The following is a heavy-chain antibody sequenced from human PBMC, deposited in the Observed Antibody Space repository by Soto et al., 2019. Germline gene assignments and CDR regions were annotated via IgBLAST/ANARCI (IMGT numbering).Heavy chain of an antibody. Sequence: SETLSLTCTVSGGSISNYYWSWIRQPPGKALEWIGEINYRGSTNYNPSLKSRVTMSVDTSKNQFSLTLNSVTAADMATYYCARGGISHWAYFYYMDVWDRGTTVTVSS. V-gene: IGHV4-59*12. D-gene: IGHD2-21*01. CDR2: INYRGST. CDR3: ARGGISHWAYFYYMDV. J-gene: IGHJ6*03. CDR1: GGSISNYY.